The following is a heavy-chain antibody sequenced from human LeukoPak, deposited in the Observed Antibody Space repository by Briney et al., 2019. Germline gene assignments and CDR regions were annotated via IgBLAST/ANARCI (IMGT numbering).Heavy chain of an antibody. D-gene: IGHD2-2*01. J-gene: IGHJ3*02. Sequence: PSETLSLTCTVSGGSISITSYYWGWIRQPPGKGLEWIGCMYSSGSTYYNPSLKSRVTISVDTSKNQFSLKLSSVTAADTAVYYCARGPPDCSSTSCYAFDAFDIWGQGTMVTVSS. CDR3: ARGPPDCSSTSCYAFDAFDI. CDR1: GGSISITSYY. V-gene: IGHV4-39*07. CDR2: MYSSGST.